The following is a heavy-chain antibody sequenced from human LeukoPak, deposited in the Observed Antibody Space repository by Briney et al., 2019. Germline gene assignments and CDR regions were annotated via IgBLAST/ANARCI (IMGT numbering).Heavy chain of an antibody. Sequence: GWSLRLSCSASGFTFSSHWMSWVRQAPGKGLEWVANIKQDGSEKYHVDSVKGRFTISRDNVKKSLYLQMDSLRAEDTAVYYCAKYSNRWFDYWGQGTLVTVSS. V-gene: IGHV3-7*01. CDR3: AKYSNRWFDY. CDR2: IKQDGSEK. D-gene: IGHD6-6*01. CDR1: GFTFSSHW. J-gene: IGHJ4*02.